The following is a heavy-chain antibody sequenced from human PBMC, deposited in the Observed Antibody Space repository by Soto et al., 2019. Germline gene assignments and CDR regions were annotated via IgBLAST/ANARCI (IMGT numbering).Heavy chain of an antibody. Sequence: PSETLSLTCTVSGGSISSSSYYWGWIRQPPGKGLEWIGSIYYSGSTYYNPSLKSRVTISVDTSKNQFSLKLSSVTAADTAVYYCARHSGGYCSSTSCPWGPEMDVWGKGTTVTVSS. V-gene: IGHV4-39*01. J-gene: IGHJ6*04. CDR2: IYYSGST. D-gene: IGHD2-2*01. CDR1: GGSISSSSYY. CDR3: ARHSGGYCSSTSCPWGPEMDV.